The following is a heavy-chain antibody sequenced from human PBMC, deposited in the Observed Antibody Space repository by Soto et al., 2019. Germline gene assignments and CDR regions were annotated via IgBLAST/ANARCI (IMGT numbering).Heavy chain of an antibody. CDR3: ARGGVVVAATRSYYYYGMDV. CDR2: IYYSGST. D-gene: IGHD2-15*01. J-gene: IGHJ6*02. CDR1: GGSVSSGSYY. Sequence: SETLSLTCTVSGGSVSSGSYYWSWIRQPPGKGLEWIGYIYYSGSTNYNPSLKSRVTISVDTSKNQFSLKLSSVTAADTAVYYCARGGVVVAATRSYYYYGMDVWGQGTTVTVSS. V-gene: IGHV4-61*01.